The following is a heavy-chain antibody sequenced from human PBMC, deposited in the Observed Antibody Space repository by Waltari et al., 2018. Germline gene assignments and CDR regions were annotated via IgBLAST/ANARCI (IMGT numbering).Heavy chain of an antibody. D-gene: IGHD3-10*01. CDR1: GFTFDDYA. CDR3: AKGTPMVRGVLYY. Sequence: EVQLVESGGGLVQPGRSLRLSCAASGFTFDDYAMHWVRQAPGKGLEWVSGISWTSGSIGYADAVNDRFTISRDNAKNSLYLQMNSLRAEDTALYYCAKGTPMVRGVLYYWGQGTLVTVSS. CDR2: ISWTSGSI. J-gene: IGHJ4*02. V-gene: IGHV3-9*01.